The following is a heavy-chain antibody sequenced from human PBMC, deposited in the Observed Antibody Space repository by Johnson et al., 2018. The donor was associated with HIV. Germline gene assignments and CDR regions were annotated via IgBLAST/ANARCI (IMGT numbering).Heavy chain of an antibody. V-gene: IGHV3-53*01. CDR1: GFTVSSNY. CDR2: IYSGGRS. CDR3: ARGFWSEAGGWAVDI. Sequence: VQLVESGGGLIQPGGSLRLSCAASGFTVSSNYMSWVRQAPGKGLEWVSVIYSGGRSYYADSVKARFTISRDNSKNTLYLQMNSLRAEDTAVYYCARGFWSEAGGWAVDIWGQGTMVTVSS. D-gene: IGHD3-3*01. J-gene: IGHJ3*02.